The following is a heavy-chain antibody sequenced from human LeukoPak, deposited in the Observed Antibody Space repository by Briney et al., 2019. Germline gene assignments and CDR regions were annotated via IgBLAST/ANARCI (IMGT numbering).Heavy chain of an antibody. V-gene: IGHV4-4*07. D-gene: IGHD1-1*01. Sequence: SETLSLTCTVFGGSISSYYWSWIRQPAGKGLEWIGRIYTSGNTNYNPSLKSRVTMSVDTSKNQFSLKLSSVTAADTAVYYCAREHYTPNERLLDVWAKGPRSPSPQ. CDR3: AREHYTPNERLLDV. CDR2: IYTSGNT. J-gene: IGHJ6*04. CDR1: GGSISSYY.